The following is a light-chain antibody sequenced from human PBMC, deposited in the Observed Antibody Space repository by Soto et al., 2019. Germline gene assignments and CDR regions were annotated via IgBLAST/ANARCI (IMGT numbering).Light chain of an antibody. CDR3: QQYSTSPPIT. CDR2: GAS. Sequence: EIVLTQSPDPLSLSPGEGATLSCRASQSVTNRYLAWYQHKPGQAPRLLIYGASTRATGIPDRFSGSGFETDFSLTISRLEPEDFAVYFCQQYSTSPPITFGQGTRLEIK. CDR1: QSVTNRY. V-gene: IGKV3-20*01. J-gene: IGKJ5*01.